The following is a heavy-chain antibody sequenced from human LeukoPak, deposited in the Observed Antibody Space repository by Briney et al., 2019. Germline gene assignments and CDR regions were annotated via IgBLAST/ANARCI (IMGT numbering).Heavy chain of an antibody. CDR2: SSSSGSTI. CDR1: GFXFSSYE. V-gene: IGHV3-48*03. D-gene: IGHD5-12*01. Sequence: GGSLRLSCGASGFXFSSYEMNWVRQAPGKGLEWVSHSSSSGSTIYYAGSVKGRFTIARDNAKNSVYLQMNSLRAEDTAVYYCARGSLHSAYGFDYWGQGTLVTVSS. CDR3: ARGSLHSAYGFDY. J-gene: IGHJ4*02.